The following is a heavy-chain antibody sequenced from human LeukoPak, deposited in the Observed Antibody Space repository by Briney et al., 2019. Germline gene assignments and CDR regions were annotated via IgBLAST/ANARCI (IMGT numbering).Heavy chain of an antibody. V-gene: IGHV4-39*07. CDR3: ARPNRSRPTPYYYYGMDV. D-gene: IGHD3-16*02. CDR1: GGSISSSVYY. Sequence: PSETLSLTCTVSGGSISSSVYYWGWIRLPPGKGLEWIGSIYYSGSTYYNPSLKSRVTISVDTSKNQFSLKLSSVTAADTAVYYCARPNRSRPTPYYYYGMDVWGQGTTVTDSS. CDR2: IYYSGST. J-gene: IGHJ6*02.